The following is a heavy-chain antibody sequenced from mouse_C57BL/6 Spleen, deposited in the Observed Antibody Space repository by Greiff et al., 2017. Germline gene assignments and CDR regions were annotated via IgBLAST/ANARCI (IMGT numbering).Heavy chain of an antibody. J-gene: IGHJ2*01. D-gene: IGHD1-1*01. Sequence: EVKLQQSGPELVKPGASVKISCKASGYTFTDYYMNWVKQSHGKSLEWIGDINPNNGGTSYNQKFKGKATLTVDKSSSTAYMELRSLTSEDSAVYYCARDFTTERSFDYWGQGTTLTVSS. CDR2: INPNNGGT. V-gene: IGHV1-26*01. CDR1: GYTFTDYY. CDR3: ARDFTTERSFDY.